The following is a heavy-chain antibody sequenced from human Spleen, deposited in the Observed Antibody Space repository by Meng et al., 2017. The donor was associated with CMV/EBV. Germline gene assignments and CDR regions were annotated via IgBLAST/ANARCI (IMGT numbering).Heavy chain of an antibody. CDR2: IYYSGST. CDR3: ARASIAAQINWFDP. Sequence: QGQRQESGPGLVKPSQTLSLTCTVSGGSISSGDYYWSWIRQPPGKGLEWIGYIYYSGSTYYNPSLKSRVTISVDTSKNQFSLKLSSVTAADTAVYYCARASIAAQINWFDPWGQGTLVTVSS. D-gene: IGHD6-6*01. J-gene: IGHJ5*02. V-gene: IGHV4-30-4*08. CDR1: GGSISSGDYY.